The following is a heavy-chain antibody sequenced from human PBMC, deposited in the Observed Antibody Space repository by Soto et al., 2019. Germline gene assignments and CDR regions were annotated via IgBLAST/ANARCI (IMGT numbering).Heavy chain of an antibody. D-gene: IGHD4-17*01. Sequence: SETLSLTCTVSGGSISSSNYFWGWIRQPPGKGLEWIGSMYYSGSTYYNPSLKSRVTISVDTSKNQFSLKLSSVTAADTAMYYCATHGERTIRSLKWFDPWGQGTLVTVS. J-gene: IGHJ5*02. CDR2: MYYSGST. CDR1: GGSISSSNYF. V-gene: IGHV4-39*01. CDR3: ATHGERTIRSLKWFDP.